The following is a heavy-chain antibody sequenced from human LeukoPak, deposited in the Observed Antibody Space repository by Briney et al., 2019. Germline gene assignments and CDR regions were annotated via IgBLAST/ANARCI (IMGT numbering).Heavy chain of an antibody. CDR2: IYYSGST. CDR3: ARRRGIAVAGGRFDH. D-gene: IGHD6-19*01. J-gene: IGHJ4*02. CDR1: DGSISSYY. V-gene: IGHV4-59*08. Sequence: PSETLSLTCIVSDGSISSYYWSWIRQPPGKGLEWIGYIYYSGSTNYNPSLKSRVTISIDTSKNQFSLKLTSVTAADTAVYYCARRRGIAVAGGRFDHWGQGALVTVSS.